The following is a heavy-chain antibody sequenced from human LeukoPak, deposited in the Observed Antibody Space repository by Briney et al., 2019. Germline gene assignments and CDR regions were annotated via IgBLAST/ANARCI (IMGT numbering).Heavy chain of an antibody. D-gene: IGHD1-26*01. CDR1: GYTFTSYY. J-gene: IGHJ4*02. CDR3: ARGSELDYFDY. CDR2: INPRGGST. Sequence: ASVKVSCKASGYTFTSYYMHWARLAPGQGLEWMGIINPRGGSTTYAQKFQGRVTMTRDTSTSTVYMDLSSLRSEDTAVFYCARGSELDYFDYWGQGTLVTVSS. V-gene: IGHV1-46*01.